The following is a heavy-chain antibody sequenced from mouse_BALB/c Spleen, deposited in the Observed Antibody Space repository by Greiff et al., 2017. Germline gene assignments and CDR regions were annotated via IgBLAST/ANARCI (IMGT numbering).Heavy chain of an antibody. D-gene: IGHD2-4*01. Sequence: EVKLVESGGGLVKPGGSLKLSCAASGFTFSSYTMSWVRQTPEKRLEWVATISSGGSYTYYPDSVKGRFTISRDNAKNTLYLQMSSLKSEDTAMYYCTREKNDYDGFDYWGQGTTLTVSS. CDR2: ISSGGSYT. CDR3: TREKNDYDGFDY. V-gene: IGHV5-6-4*01. J-gene: IGHJ2*01. CDR1: GFTFSSYT.